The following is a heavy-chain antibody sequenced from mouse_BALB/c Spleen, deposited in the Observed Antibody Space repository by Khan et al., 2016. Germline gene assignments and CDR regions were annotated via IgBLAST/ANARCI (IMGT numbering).Heavy chain of an antibody. CDR2: ISSGGNT. D-gene: IGHD1-1*01. Sequence: EVELVESGGGLVKPGGSLKLSCAASGYTFSSYAMPWVRQTPEKSLEWVASISSGGNTFYPAGLKARFTISREQARNILDLQMSSLWSEGTARYYCTRDVTTVVDYFDYWGQGTTLTVSS. J-gene: IGHJ2*01. V-gene: IGHV5-6-5*01. CDR1: GYTFSSYA. CDR3: TRDVTTVVDYFDY.